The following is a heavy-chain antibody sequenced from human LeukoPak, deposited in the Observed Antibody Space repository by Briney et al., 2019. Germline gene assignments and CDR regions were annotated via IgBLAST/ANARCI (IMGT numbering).Heavy chain of an antibody. D-gene: IGHD4-17*01. CDR3: ARDFSHGALDY. J-gene: IGHJ4*02. Sequence: ASVKVSCKASGYSFISYGITWVRQAPGQGLEWMGWISTYNGNTNYAQKVQGRVTVTTDTSTSTVYMELRSLRSDDTAVYYCARDFSHGALDYWGQGTLVTVSS. V-gene: IGHV1-18*01. CDR1: GYSFISYG. CDR2: ISTYNGNT.